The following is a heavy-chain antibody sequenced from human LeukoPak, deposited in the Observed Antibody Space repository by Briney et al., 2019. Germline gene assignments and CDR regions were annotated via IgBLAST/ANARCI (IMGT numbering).Heavy chain of an antibody. V-gene: IGHV3-7*01. J-gene: IGHJ4*02. CDR2: IKGDGGEK. CDR3: VRDNRWASDY. Sequence: GRSLRLSCAASGFTSRSYWMNGVRQAPGKGLEWVANIKGDGGEKYADSVEGRFTISRDNAKNPVYLQMNSLRAEGTAVYYCVRDNRWASDYWGQGTLVTVSS. D-gene: IGHD4-23*01. CDR1: GFTSRSYW.